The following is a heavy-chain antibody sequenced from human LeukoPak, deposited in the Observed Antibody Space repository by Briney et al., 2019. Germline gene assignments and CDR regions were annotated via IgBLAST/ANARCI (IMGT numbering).Heavy chain of an antibody. CDR2: ISSSSSYI. J-gene: IGHJ4*02. Sequence: GGSLRLSCAASGFTFSTYAMSWVRQAPGKGLEWVSSISSSSSYIYYADSVKGRFTISRDNAKNSLYLQMNSLRAEDTAVYYCARVPPSYYDSSGYYRYYFDYWGQGTLVTVSS. V-gene: IGHV3-21*01. CDR1: GFTFSTYA. CDR3: ARVPPSYYDSSGYYRYYFDY. D-gene: IGHD3-22*01.